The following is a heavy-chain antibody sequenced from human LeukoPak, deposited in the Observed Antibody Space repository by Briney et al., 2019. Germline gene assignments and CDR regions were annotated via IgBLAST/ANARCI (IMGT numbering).Heavy chain of an antibody. D-gene: IGHD2-15*01. CDR1: GYSFSTYP. Sequence: RASVKVSCKASGYSFSTYPMNWVRQAPGQGLEWMGWINTNTGNPTYAQVFTGRFVFSLDTSVSTAYLQISSLKAEDTAVYYCARGLGFCSDYSCYPDYWGQGTLVTVSS. V-gene: IGHV7-4-1*02. J-gene: IGHJ4*02. CDR2: INTNTGNP. CDR3: ARGLGFCSDYSCYPDY.